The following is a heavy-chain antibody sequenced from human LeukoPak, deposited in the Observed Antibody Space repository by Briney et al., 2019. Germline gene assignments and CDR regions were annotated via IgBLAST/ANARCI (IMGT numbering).Heavy chain of an antibody. V-gene: IGHV1-2*02. CDR3: APRGPRDWYFDL. Sequence: GASVKVSCKASGGTFSSYYMHWVRQAPGQGLEWMGWINPNSGGTNYAQKFQGRVTMTRDTSISTAYMELSRLRSDDTAVYYCAPRGPRDWYFDLWGRGTLVTVSS. CDR1: GGTFSSYY. J-gene: IGHJ2*01. CDR2: INPNSGGT.